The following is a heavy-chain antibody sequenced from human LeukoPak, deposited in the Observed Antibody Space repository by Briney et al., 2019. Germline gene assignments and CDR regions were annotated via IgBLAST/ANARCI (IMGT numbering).Heavy chain of an antibody. CDR3: ARAPYSSSWYDFDY. CDR2: IKQDGSEK. D-gene: IGHD6-13*01. V-gene: IGHV3-7*04. Sequence: PGGSLRLSCAASGFTFSSYWMSWVRQAPGKGLEWVANIKQDGSEKYYVDSVKGRFTISRGNAKNSLYLQMNSLRAEDTAVYYCARAPYSSSWYDFDYWGQGTLVTVSS. CDR1: GFTFSSYW. J-gene: IGHJ4*02.